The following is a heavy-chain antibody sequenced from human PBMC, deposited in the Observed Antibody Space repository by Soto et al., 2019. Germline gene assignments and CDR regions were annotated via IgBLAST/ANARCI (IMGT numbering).Heavy chain of an antibody. J-gene: IGHJ4*02. CDR1: GFTFGTYT. D-gene: IGHD3-3*01. Sequence: PGGSLRLSSAVSGFTFGTYTLHWVRQAPGKGLEWVALMSYDGREKYYADSVKGRFTISRDNAKNSLYLQMNSLRAEDTAVYYCARDTYDFWSGYYLFDYWGQGTLVTVFS. CDR2: MSYDGREK. V-gene: IGHV3-30-3*01. CDR3: ARDTYDFWSGYYLFDY.